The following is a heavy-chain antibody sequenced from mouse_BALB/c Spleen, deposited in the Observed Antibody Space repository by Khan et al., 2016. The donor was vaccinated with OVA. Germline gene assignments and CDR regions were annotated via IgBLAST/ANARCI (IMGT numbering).Heavy chain of an antibody. Sequence: QVQLQQPGAELVRPGASVKLSCKASGYTFTSYWMNWVKQRPGQGLEWIGMIDPSDSETHYNQMFKDKAPLNVEKYSSTASMKLSSLTSEDSAVYYCTRREKYGYDPSWFAYWGQGTLVTVSA. V-gene: IGHV1-61*01. CDR1: GYTFTSYW. CDR3: TRREKYGYDPSWFAY. D-gene: IGHD2-2*01. CDR2: IDPSDSET. J-gene: IGHJ3*01.